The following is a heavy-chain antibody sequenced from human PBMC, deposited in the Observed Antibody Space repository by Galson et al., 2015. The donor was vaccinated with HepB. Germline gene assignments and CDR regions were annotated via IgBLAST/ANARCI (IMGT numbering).Heavy chain of an antibody. CDR3: AGQYYYESSGYLEGGY. CDR2: ISSSGSTI. V-gene: IGHV3-48*03. J-gene: IGHJ4*02. Sequence: SLRLSCAASGFTFSSYNMNWVRQAPGKGLEWVSFISSSGSTIYYADSVKGRFTISRDNAKNSLYLQMNSLRAEDTAVYYCAGQYYYESSGYLEGGYWGQGTLVTVSS. D-gene: IGHD3-22*01. CDR1: GFTFSSYN.